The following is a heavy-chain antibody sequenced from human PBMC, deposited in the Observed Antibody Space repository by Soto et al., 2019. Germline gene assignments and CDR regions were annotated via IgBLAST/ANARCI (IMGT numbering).Heavy chain of an antibody. CDR2: INHSGST. CDR1: GGSLSDYY. Sequence: SETLSLTCTVSGGSLSDYYWSWIRQPPGKGLEWIGEINHSGSTNYNPSLKSRVTISIDMSKNQFSLNMSSVTAADTAVYYCATAYVDYWGHGMLVTAPQ. CDR3: ATAYVDY. V-gene: IGHV4-34*01. J-gene: IGHJ4*01.